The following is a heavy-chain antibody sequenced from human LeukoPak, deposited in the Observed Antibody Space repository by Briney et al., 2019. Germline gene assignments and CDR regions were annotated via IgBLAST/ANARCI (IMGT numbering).Heavy chain of an antibody. Sequence: ASVKASCKPSGYTFTHYDICWVRQAPGQGLEWMGRISPYNGDTYYAQKLQGRVTMTTDTSTRTAYLQLESLTSDDTAVYYCARKRGGCYPDWGQGTLVIVSS. CDR3: ARKRGGCYPD. J-gene: IGHJ4*02. D-gene: IGHD2-15*01. CDR1: GYTFTHYD. V-gene: IGHV1-18*01. CDR2: ISPYNGDT.